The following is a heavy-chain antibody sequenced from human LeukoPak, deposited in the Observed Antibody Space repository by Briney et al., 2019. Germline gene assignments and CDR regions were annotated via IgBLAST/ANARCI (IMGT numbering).Heavy chain of an antibody. V-gene: IGHV4-38-2*02. CDR3: ARDGRAYDSSGSQVDWFDP. CDR2: IYHSGST. J-gene: IGHJ5*02. Sequence: TPSETLSLTCTVSGYSISSGYYWGWIRQPPGKGLEWIGSIYHSGSTYYNPSLKSRVTISVDTSKNQFSLKLSSVTAADTAVYYCARDGRAYDSSGSQVDWFDPWGQGTLVTVSS. D-gene: IGHD3-22*01. CDR1: GYSISSGYY.